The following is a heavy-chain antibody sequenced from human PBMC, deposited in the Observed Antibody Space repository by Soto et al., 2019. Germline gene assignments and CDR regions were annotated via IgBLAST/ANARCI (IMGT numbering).Heavy chain of an antibody. CDR2: MYYSRST. J-gene: IGHJ5*02. CDR1: GGSVSSGVYY. Sequence: PSETLALTWRVSGGSVSSGVYYWIWIRHPPGKVLEWIGHMYYSRSTNYNPSLKSRVTISVDTSKNQYSLWLSSVTTADTAVYYCARAATTPSWFDPWGQGALVTVSS. D-gene: IGHD1-26*01. V-gene: IGHV4-61*08. CDR3: ARAATTPSWFDP.